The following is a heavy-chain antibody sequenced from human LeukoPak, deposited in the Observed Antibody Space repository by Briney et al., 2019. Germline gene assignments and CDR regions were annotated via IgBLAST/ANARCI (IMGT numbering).Heavy chain of an antibody. CDR2: INPHSGGT. D-gene: IGHD3-10*01. V-gene: IGHV1-2*02. Sequence: ASLKVSCKASGYTFTGYYIHWVRQAPGQGLEWMGWINPHSGGTSYAQNFQGRVTMTRDTSISTAYMDLSRLRSDDTAFYYCARDSNYYGSGSYYNSDYWGQGTLVTVSS. CDR1: GYTFTGYY. CDR3: ARDSNYYGSGSYYNSDY. J-gene: IGHJ4*02.